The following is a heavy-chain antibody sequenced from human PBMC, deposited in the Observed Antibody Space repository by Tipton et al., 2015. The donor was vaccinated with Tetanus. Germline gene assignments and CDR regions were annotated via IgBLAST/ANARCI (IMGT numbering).Heavy chain of an antibody. V-gene: IGHV4-59*06. CDR3: AKDQGGGRVVRLNWFDP. Sequence: TLSLTCTVSGASITTYHWSWLRQTPGRGLEWIGYIYYSGSTYYNPSLKSRVTISVDTSKNQFSLKMNSVTAADTAVYYCAKDQGGGRVVRLNWFDPWGPGTLVTVSS. CDR2: IYYSGST. CDR1: GASITTYH. D-gene: IGHD6-6*01. J-gene: IGHJ5*02.